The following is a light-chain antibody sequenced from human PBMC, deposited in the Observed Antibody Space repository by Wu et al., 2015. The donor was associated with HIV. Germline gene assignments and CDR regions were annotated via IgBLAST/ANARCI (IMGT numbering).Light chain of an antibody. J-gene: IGKJ2*03. V-gene: IGKV3-15*01. Sequence: EIVMTQSPATLSVSPGGRVTLSCRASQIIATNLAWYQQKPGQPPRLLIYDASTRATGFPARFSGSGSGTEFTLTISSLQPDDFATYCCQQYNSYSPSFGQGTKLEIK. CDR3: QQYNSYSPS. CDR2: DAS. CDR1: QIIATN.